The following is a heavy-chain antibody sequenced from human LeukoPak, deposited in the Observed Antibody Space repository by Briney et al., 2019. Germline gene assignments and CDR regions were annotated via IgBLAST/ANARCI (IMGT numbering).Heavy chain of an antibody. J-gene: IGHJ5*02. V-gene: IGHV4-39*07. CDR3: ARDHHYYDSSGYYFESRLPYNWFDP. CDR1: GGSISSSSYY. Sequence: PSETLSLTCTVSGGSISSSSYYWGWIRQPPGKGLEWIGSIYYSGSTYYNPFLKSRVTISVDTSKNQFSLKLSSVTAADTAVYYCARDHHYYDSSGYYFESRLPYNWFDPWGQGTLVTVSS. CDR2: IYYSGST. D-gene: IGHD3-22*01.